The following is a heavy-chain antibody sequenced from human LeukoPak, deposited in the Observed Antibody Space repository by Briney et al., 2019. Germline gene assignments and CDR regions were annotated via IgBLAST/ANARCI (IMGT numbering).Heavy chain of an antibody. J-gene: IGHJ4*02. CDR2: INPNSGGT. V-gene: IGHV1-2*02. Sequence: ASVKVSCKASGYTFTGYYMHWVRQAPGQGLEWMGWINPNSGGTNYAQKFQGRVTMTRDTPISTAYMELSRLRSDDTAVYYCARVPERWFGELLSYYFDYWGQGTLVTVSS. CDR1: GYTFTGYY. D-gene: IGHD3-10*01. CDR3: ARVPERWFGELLSYYFDY.